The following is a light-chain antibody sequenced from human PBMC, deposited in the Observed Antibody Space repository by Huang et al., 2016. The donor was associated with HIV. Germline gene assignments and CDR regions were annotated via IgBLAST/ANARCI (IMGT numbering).Light chain of an antibody. J-gene: IGKJ1*01. V-gene: IGKV3-11*01. CDR2: DAA. Sequence: EIVLTQSPATLSLSPVERATLSCRASQSVSSYLAWYQQKPGQAPRLRIYDAANRATGIPARFSGSGSGTDFARTISSLEPEDFAVYYCQQRSNWLTFGQGTKVEIK. CDR1: QSVSSY. CDR3: QQRSNWLT.